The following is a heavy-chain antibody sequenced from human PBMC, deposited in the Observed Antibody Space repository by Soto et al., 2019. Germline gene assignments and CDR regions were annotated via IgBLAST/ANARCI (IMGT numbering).Heavy chain of an antibody. CDR1: VGSSISSY. CDR3: ARDKYCSGGSCRKNWFDR. Sequence: KPSQTLSITCPVSVGSSISSYWRWIRQPPGKGLEWLAYIYDDGSANYNPSLKSRATISLDMSKNQFSLKLTSETAADTAVYYCARDKYCSGGSCRKNWFDRWGQGTLVTVSS. V-gene: IGHV4-59*01. CDR2: IYDDGSA. D-gene: IGHD2-15*01. J-gene: IGHJ5*02.